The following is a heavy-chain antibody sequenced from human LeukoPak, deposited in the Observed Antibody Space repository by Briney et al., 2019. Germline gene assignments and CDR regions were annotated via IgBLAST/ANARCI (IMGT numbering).Heavy chain of an antibody. Sequence: RASVKVSCKASGYTFTGYYMHWVRQAPGQGLEWMGWINPNSGGTYYAQKFQGRVTMTSDTSISTAYMELSRLRSDNTAVYYCATYSGSYPDAFDIWGQGTMVTVSS. D-gene: IGHD1-26*01. CDR2: INPNSGGT. J-gene: IGHJ3*02. V-gene: IGHV1-2*02. CDR1: GYTFTGYY. CDR3: ATYSGSYPDAFDI.